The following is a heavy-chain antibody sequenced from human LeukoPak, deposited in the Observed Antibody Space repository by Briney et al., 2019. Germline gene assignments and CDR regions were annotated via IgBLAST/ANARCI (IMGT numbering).Heavy chain of an antibody. CDR3: ATNDFRRSYFES. CDR2: IYYSGST. J-gene: IGHJ4*02. D-gene: IGHD2-8*01. Sequence: SETLSLTCTVSGGSISSSSYYWGWIRQPPGKGLEWIGSIYYSGSTYYNPSLKSRVTISVDTSKNQFSLKLSSVTAADTAVYYCATNDFRRSYFESWGQGTLGIVFS. CDR1: GGSISSSSYY. V-gene: IGHV4-39*07.